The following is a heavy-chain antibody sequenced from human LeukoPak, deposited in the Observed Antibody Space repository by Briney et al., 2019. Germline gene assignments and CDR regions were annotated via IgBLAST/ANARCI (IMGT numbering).Heavy chain of an antibody. CDR2: AFYRSQWYN. J-gene: IGHJ4*02. V-gene: IGHV6-1*01. CDR3: AREEAGTYGFGY. Sequence: SQTLSLTCAIFGDSVSSNSAAWNWIRQSPSRGLEWLGRAFYRSQWYNDYAVSVKGRIAINPDTSKNQFSLQLNSVTPEDTAVYYCAREEAGTYGFGYWGQGTLVTVSS. D-gene: IGHD3-10*01. CDR1: GDSVSSNSAA.